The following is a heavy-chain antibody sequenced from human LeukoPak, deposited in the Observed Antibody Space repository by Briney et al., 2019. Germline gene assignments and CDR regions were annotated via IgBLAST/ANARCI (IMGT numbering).Heavy chain of an antibody. V-gene: IGHV4-39*01. CDR1: GGSISSSTYY. D-gene: IGHD6-13*01. CDR3: ARHSRGPAAGPAFDY. CDR2: IYYSGST. J-gene: IGHJ4*02. Sequence: SETLSLTCTVSGGSISSSTYYWGWIRQPPGKGLEWIGSIYYSGSTYYNPSLKSRVTISVDTSKNQFSLSSVTAADAAVYYCARHSRGPAAGPAFDYWGQGTLVTVSS.